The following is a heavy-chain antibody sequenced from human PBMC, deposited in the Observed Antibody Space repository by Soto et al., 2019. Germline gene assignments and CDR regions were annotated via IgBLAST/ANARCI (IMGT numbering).Heavy chain of an antibody. CDR3: ASYGNYNHY. Sequence: PXXTLSLTFTVSGGSISSYYWRWIRQPPGKGLEWIGYIYYSGSTTYNPSLKSRVTISVDTSKNQFSLKLSSVTAADTAVYYCASYGNYNHYWGQGTLVTSPQ. CDR2: IYYSGST. J-gene: IGHJ4*02. CDR1: GGSISSYY. V-gene: IGHV4-59*01. D-gene: IGHD4-17*01.